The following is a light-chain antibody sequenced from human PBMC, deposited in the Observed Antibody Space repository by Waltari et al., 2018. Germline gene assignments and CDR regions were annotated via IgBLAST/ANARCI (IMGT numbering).Light chain of an antibody. CDR2: EVI. CDR1: NSDVGTYNR. Sequence: QSALTQPPSVSGSPGQSVTISCTGTNSDVGTYNRVSWYQQPPGTAPKLIIYEVISRPPGVPDRFSGAKSGNTASLTISGLQADDAADYYCSSYTSSSTYVFGTGTKVTVL. V-gene: IGLV2-18*02. CDR3: SSYTSSSTYV. J-gene: IGLJ1*01.